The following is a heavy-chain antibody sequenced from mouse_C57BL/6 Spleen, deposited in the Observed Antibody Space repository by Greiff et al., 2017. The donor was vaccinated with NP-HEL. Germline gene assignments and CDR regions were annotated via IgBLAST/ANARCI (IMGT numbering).Heavy chain of an antibody. J-gene: IGHJ1*03. CDR2: INPSTGGT. CDR1: GYSFTGYY. Sequence: EVQLQQSGPELVKPGASVKISCKASGYSFTGYYMNWVKQSPEKSLEWIGEINPSTGGTTYNQKFKAKATLTVDKSSSTAYMQLKSLTSEDSAVYYCARDYYGSSGWYFDVWGTGTTVTVSS. V-gene: IGHV1-42*01. D-gene: IGHD1-1*01. CDR3: ARDYYGSSGWYFDV.